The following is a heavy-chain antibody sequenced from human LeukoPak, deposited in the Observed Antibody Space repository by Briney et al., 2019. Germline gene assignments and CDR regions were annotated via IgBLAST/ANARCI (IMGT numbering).Heavy chain of an antibody. D-gene: IGHD5-12*01. CDR3: ARVKSSGYGEYYFDY. CDR1: GFTFSSYW. J-gene: IGHJ4*02. CDR2: INSDGSST. Sequence: QPGGSLRLSCAASGFTFSSYWMHWVRQAPGKGLVWVSRINSDGSSTSYADSVKGRFTISRDNAKNTLYLQMNSLRAEDTAVYYCARVKSSGYGEYYFDYWGQGTPVTVSS. V-gene: IGHV3-74*01.